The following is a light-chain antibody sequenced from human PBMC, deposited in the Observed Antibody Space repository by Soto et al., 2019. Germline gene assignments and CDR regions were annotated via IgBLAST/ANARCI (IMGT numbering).Light chain of an antibody. V-gene: IGLV1-40*01. CDR3: QSYDSSLSGSV. CDR1: SSNIGAGYD. CDR2: GNS. Sequence: QPVLTQPPSVSGAPGQRVTISCTGSSSNIGAGYDVHWYQQLPGTAPKLLIYGNSNRPSGVPDRFSGSKSGTSASLAITGLQAGDEADYYCQSYDSSLSGSVFGGGTQLTVL. J-gene: IGLJ2*01.